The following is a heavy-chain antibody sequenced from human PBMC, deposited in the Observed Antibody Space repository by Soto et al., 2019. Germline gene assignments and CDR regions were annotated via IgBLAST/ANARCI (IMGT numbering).Heavy chain of an antibody. D-gene: IGHD2-8*02. CDR2: IYPGDSDT. CDR3: ECCTGGDYGGNEYYYCMDV. Sequence: ESLKISCKGSGYSFTSYWIGWVRQMPGKGLEWMGIIYPGDSDTRYSPSFQGQVTISADKSISTAYLQWSSLKASDTAMYYCECCTGGDYGGNEYYYCMDVWGKGTTVTVSS. CDR1: GYSFTSYW. V-gene: IGHV5-51*01. J-gene: IGHJ6*04.